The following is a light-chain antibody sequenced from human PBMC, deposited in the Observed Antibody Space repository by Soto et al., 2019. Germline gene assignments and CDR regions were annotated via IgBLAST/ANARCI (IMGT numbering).Light chain of an antibody. V-gene: IGKV1-27*01. CDR3: QKHNSAPLF. CDR1: QGINHY. J-gene: IGKJ3*01. Sequence: DIQMTQSASTVSASVGDRVTITCRASQGINHYLAWFQQKPGKVPKLLIYATSTLQSGVPSRFSGSGFGTDFTLTISSLQPEDVATYYCQKHNSAPLFFGPGTKVDIK. CDR2: ATS.